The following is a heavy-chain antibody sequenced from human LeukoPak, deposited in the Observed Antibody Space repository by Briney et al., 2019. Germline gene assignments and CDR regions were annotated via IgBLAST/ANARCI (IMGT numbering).Heavy chain of an antibody. CDR2: IRYDGSNK. V-gene: IGHV3-30*02. Sequence: PGGSLRLSCAASGFTFSSYGMHWVRQAPGKGLDWVAFIRYDGSNKYYADSVKGRFTISRDNSKNTLYLQMNSLRAEDTAVYYCAKDALLLWFGDPNWFDPWGQGTLVTVSS. CDR3: AKDALLLWFGDPNWFDP. J-gene: IGHJ5*02. D-gene: IGHD3-10*01. CDR1: GFTFSSYG.